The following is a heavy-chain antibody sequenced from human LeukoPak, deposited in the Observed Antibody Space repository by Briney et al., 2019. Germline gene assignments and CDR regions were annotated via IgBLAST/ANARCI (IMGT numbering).Heavy chain of an antibody. CDR1: GGSISSGGYY. CDR2: IYYSGST. CDR3: ARGRIVGATSFDY. V-gene: IGHV4-31*03. Sequence: SETLSLTCTVSGGSISSGGYYWSWIRQHPGKGLKWIGYIYYSGSTYYNPSLKSRVTISVDTSKNQFSLKLSSVTAADTAVYYCARGRIVGATSFDYWSQGTLVTVSS. D-gene: IGHD1-26*01. J-gene: IGHJ4*02.